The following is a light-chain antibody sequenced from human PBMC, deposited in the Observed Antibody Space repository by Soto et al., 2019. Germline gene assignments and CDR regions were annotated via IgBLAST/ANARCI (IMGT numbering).Light chain of an antibody. CDR3: QQYYSSWT. J-gene: IGKJ1*01. CDR1: QSVLYSSNNKNY. V-gene: IGKV4-1*01. CDR2: WAS. Sequence: DIVMTQSPDSLAVSLGERATINCKSSQSVLYSSNNKNYLAWYQQKPGQPPKLLIYWASTRESGVPDRFSGSGSVTDFTLTISSLQAEDVAVYYCQQYYSSWTFGQGTKVEIK.